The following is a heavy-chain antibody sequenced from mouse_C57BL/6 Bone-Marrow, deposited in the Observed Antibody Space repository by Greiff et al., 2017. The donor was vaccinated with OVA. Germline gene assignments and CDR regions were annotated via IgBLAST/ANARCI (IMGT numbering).Heavy chain of an antibody. J-gene: IGHJ4*01. CDR3: ARSPIYYYGSSYVDYAMDY. D-gene: IGHD1-1*01. Sequence: EVQLQQSGPELVKPGASVKISCKASGYTFTDYYMNWVKQSHGKSLEWIGDINPNNGGTSYNQKFKGKATLTVDKSSSTAYMELRSLTSEDSAVYYCARSPIYYYGSSYVDYAMDYWGQGTSVTVSS. CDR2: INPNNGGT. V-gene: IGHV1-26*01. CDR1: GYTFTDYY.